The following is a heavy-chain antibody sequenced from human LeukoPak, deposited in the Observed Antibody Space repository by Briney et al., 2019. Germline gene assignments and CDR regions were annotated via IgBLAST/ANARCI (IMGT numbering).Heavy chain of an antibody. Sequence: SQTLSLTCTVSGGSISNGGYYWSWIRQYPGKGLEWIGYIYYSGNTYYSPSLMGRVTISVDTSKNQFSMKLNIVTAADTAVYYCARDGSPGGTYIDFWGQGTLVTVSS. CDR1: GGSISNGGYY. J-gene: IGHJ4*02. D-gene: IGHD2-8*02. CDR2: IYYSGNT. V-gene: IGHV4-31*03. CDR3: ARDGSPGGTYIDF.